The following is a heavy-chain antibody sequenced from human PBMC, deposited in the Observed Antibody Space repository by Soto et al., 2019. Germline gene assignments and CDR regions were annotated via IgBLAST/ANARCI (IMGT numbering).Heavy chain of an antibody. CDR2: IYYSGST. Sequence: SETLSLTCTVSGGSISSSSYYWGWIRQPPGKGLEWIGSIYYSGSTYYNPSLKSRVTISVDTSKNQFSLKLSSVTAADTAVYYCARQRGYSSSLGAFDIWGQGTMVTVSS. V-gene: IGHV4-39*01. D-gene: IGHD6-6*01. CDR1: GGSISSSSYY. CDR3: ARQRGYSSSLGAFDI. J-gene: IGHJ3*02.